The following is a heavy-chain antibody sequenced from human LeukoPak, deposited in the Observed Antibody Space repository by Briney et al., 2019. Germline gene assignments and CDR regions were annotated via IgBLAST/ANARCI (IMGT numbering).Heavy chain of an antibody. D-gene: IGHD6-13*01. CDR1: EFTFSSYG. J-gene: IGHJ6*02. CDR3: ANTKFGYSSSWSYYYGMDV. CDR2: ISYDVSSK. V-gene: IGHV3-30*18. Sequence: GGSLRLSCAASEFTFSSYGMHWVRQAPGKGLEWVAGISYDVSSKYYADAVKGRVTITSDNSKNTLYLQMNSLRDEDTAVYYCANTKFGYSSSWSYYYGMDVWGQGPTVTVSS.